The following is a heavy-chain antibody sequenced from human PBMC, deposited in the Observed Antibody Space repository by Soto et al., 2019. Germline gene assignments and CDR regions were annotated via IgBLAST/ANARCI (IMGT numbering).Heavy chain of an antibody. J-gene: IGHJ3*02. V-gene: IGHV3-7*01. CDR3: ARVVCSGGSCYSGFRAFDI. D-gene: IGHD2-15*01. CDR2: IKQDGSEK. CDR1: GFTFSSYW. Sequence: PGGSLRLSCAASGFTFSSYWMSWVRQAPGKGLEWVANIKQDGSEKYYVDSVKGRFTISRDNAKNSLYLQMNSLRAEDTAVYYCARVVCSGGSCYSGFRAFDIWGQGTMVTVSS.